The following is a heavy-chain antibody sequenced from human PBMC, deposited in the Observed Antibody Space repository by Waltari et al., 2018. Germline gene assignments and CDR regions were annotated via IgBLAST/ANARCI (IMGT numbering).Heavy chain of an antibody. Sequence: EVQLVQSGAEVKKPGESLKISCKGSGYSFTSYWIGWVRQMPGKGLEWMGVIYPGDSDTRYSPSFQGQVTISADKSISTAYLQWSSLKASDTAMYYCARDGGTPYYYDSSSQTSHYGMDVWGQGTTVTVSS. V-gene: IGHV5-51*03. CDR2: IYPGDSDT. J-gene: IGHJ6*02. D-gene: IGHD3-22*01. CDR3: ARDGGTPYYYDSSSQTSHYGMDV. CDR1: GYSFTSYW.